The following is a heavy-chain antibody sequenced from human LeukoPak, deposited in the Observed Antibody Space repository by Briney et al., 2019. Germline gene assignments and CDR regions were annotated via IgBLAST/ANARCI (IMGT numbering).Heavy chain of an antibody. CDR3: ARHQETFGSGGRYYYMDV. V-gene: IGHV5-51*01. CDR2: IYPADSDT. Sequence: GESLKISCKGSGYRFTSYWIGWVRQMPGKGLEWMGIIYPADSDTRYSPSFQGQVTISADKSISTAYLQWSSLKASDTAMYYCARHQETFGSGGRYYYMDVWGKGTTATVTS. J-gene: IGHJ6*03. CDR1: GYRFTSYW. D-gene: IGHD3-10*01.